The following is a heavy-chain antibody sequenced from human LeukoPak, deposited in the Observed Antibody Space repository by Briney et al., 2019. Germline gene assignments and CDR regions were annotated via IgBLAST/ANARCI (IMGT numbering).Heavy chain of an antibody. Sequence: PGGSLRLSCAASGFSFDEFAMHWVRQVPGRGLEWVSGISWNSGDIEYADSVRGRFTISRDNAKNSLYLQTNSLRADDTALYYCTRDVDFDSWGQGTLVTVSS. CDR1: GFSFDEFA. CDR2: ISWNSGDI. V-gene: IGHV3-9*01. CDR3: TRDVDFDS. J-gene: IGHJ4*02.